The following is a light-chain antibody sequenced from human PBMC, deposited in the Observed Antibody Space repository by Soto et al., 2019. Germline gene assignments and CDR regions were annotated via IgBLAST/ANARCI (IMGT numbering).Light chain of an antibody. CDR2: GGT. V-gene: IGLV2-23*01. CDR3: CSYAGITTYDV. Sequence: QSVLTQPASVSGSPGQSITISCTGTSSDVGSYNLVSWYQQHPGEAPKPMIYGGTKRPSGVSNRFSGSKSGNTASLTISGLQAEDEADYYCCSYAGITTYDVFGTGTKLTVL. J-gene: IGLJ1*01. CDR1: SSDVGSYNL.